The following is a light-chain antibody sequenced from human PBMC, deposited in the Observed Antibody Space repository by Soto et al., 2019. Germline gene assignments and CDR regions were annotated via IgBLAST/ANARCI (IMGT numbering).Light chain of an antibody. CDR2: GVS. Sequence: AIRITQSQSSLSASVVYRCTVTCRSSQGIRDDLTWYQQKPGKAPRVLISGVSSRQSGVPSRFSGSGSGTDFSLTISSLQPEDFATYCCLQDYNYPWTFGQGTKVDIK. CDR3: LQDYNYPWT. V-gene: IGKV1-6*01. CDR1: QGIRDD. J-gene: IGKJ1*01.